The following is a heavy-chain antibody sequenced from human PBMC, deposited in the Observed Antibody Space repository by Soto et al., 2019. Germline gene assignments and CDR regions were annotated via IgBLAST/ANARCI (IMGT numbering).Heavy chain of an antibody. V-gene: IGHV3-30-3*01. CDR1: GFTFSSYA. D-gene: IGHD1-1*01. Sequence: QVQLVESGGGVVQPGRSLRLSCAASGFTFSSYAMHWVRQAPGKGLEWVAVISYDGSNKYYADSVKGRFTISRDNSKNTLYLQMNSLRAEDTAVYYCARAEIDDPYLFYYYGMDVWGQGTTVTVSS. CDR2: ISYDGSNK. CDR3: ARAEIDDPYLFYYYGMDV. J-gene: IGHJ6*02.